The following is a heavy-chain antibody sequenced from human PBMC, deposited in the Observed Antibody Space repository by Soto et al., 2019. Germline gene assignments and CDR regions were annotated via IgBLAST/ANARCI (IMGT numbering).Heavy chain of an antibody. CDR1: GASISSGDYY. V-gene: IGHV4-31*03. Sequence: PSETLSLTCTVYGASISSGDYYWSWIRQHPGKGLEWIGYIHSSGSPFYNPSLKSRVSISIDTSKKQFYLNLKSVTAADTAVYYCARNIVAATPPVVTDYSGQATLVTVS. D-gene: IGHD1-26*01. J-gene: IGHJ4*02. CDR2: IHSSGSP. CDR3: ARNIVAATPPVVTDY.